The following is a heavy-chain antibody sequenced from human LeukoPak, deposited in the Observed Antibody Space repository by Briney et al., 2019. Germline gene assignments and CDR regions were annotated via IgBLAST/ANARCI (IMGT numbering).Heavy chain of an antibody. J-gene: IGHJ4*02. D-gene: IGHD2/OR15-2a*01. CDR2: ISSRSDSE. CDR3: ARDSTRILGLFDY. Sequence: PGGSLRLSCAASGFTFSTYNMNWVRQAPEKGLEWVSYISSRSDSENYADSVKGRFTISRDNIRNLLYLQMNSLRAEDTAVYFCARDSTRILGLFDYWGQGTLVTISS. CDR1: GFTFSTYN. V-gene: IGHV3-48*01.